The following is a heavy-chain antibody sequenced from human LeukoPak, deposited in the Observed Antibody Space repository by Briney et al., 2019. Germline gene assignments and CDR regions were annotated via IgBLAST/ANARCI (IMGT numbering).Heavy chain of an antibody. D-gene: IGHD2-2*01. Sequence: ASVKVSCKASGYTFTSYAMHWVRQAPGQRLEWMGWINAGNGNTKYSQKFQGRVTITRDTSASTAYMELSSLRSEDTAVYYCARGQLPKEGWFDPWGQGTLVTVSS. CDR3: ARGQLPKEGWFDP. CDR2: INAGNGNT. CDR1: GYTFTSYA. J-gene: IGHJ5*02. V-gene: IGHV1-3*01.